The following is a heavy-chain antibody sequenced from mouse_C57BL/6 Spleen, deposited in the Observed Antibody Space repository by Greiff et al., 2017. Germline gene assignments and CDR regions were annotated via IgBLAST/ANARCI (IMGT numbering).Heavy chain of an antibody. D-gene: IGHD2-3*01. Sequence: EVQLQQSGAELVRPGASVKLSCTASGFNINDYYMHWVKQRPEQGLEWIGRVDPVDGDTEYAPKFQGKATMTADTSSNTAYLQLSSLTSEDTAVYYCTTFEGYYSFDYWGQGTTLTVSS. V-gene: IGHV14-1*01. J-gene: IGHJ2*01. CDR2: VDPVDGDT. CDR1: GFNINDYY. CDR3: TTFEGYYSFDY.